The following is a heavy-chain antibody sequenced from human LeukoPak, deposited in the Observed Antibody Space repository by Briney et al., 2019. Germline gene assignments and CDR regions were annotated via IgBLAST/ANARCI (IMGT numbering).Heavy chain of an antibody. J-gene: IGHJ5*02. V-gene: IGHV4-59*01. Sequence: SETLSLTCTVSGGPISSYYWSWIRQPPGKGLEWIGYIYYSGSTNYNPSLKSRVTISVDPSKNQFSLKLSSVTAADTAVYYCARETIYCSSTSCYFWFDPWGQGTLVTVSS. CDR3: ARETIYCSSTSCYFWFDP. CDR2: IYYSGST. CDR1: GGPISSYY. D-gene: IGHD2-2*01.